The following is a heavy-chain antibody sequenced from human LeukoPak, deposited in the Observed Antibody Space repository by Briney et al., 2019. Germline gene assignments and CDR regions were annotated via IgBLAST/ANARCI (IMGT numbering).Heavy chain of an antibody. D-gene: IGHD6-19*01. CDR2: IIPILGIA. V-gene: IGHV1-69*04. CDR3: ARRIAVTTYEISTYYFDY. CDR1: GGTFSSYA. J-gene: IGHJ4*02. Sequence: ASVKVSCKASGGTFSSYAISWVRQAPGQGLEWMGRIIPILGIANYAQKFQGRVTITADKSTSTAYMELSSLRSEDTAVYYCARRIAVTTYEISTYYFDYWGQGTLVTVSS.